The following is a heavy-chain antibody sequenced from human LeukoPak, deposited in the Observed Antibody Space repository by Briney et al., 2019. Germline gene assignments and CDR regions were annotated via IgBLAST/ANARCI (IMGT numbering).Heavy chain of an antibody. J-gene: IGHJ4*02. V-gene: IGHV1-69*06. D-gene: IGHD6-19*01. CDR3: ASIAVAGTAPPFDY. CDR1: GGTFSSYA. Sequence: GASVKVSCEACGGTFSSYAISWVRQAPGQGLDWMGGIIPIFGTANYAQKFQGRVTITADKSTSTAHIAVSRLSSGDTAVYYCASIAVAGTAPPFDYWGQGTLVTVSS. CDR2: IIPIFGTA.